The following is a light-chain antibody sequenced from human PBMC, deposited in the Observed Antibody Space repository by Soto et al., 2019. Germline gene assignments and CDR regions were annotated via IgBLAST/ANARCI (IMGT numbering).Light chain of an antibody. Sequence: EIVLTQSPGTLSLTPGERATLSCRASQSVSSKLAWYQQKPGQAPRLLIYDASNRATGIPARFSGSGSGTDFTLTISRLEPEDFAVYYCQQYGSSGTFGQGTKVDI. CDR2: DAS. CDR3: QQYGSSGT. V-gene: IGKV3-20*01. CDR1: QSVSSK. J-gene: IGKJ1*01.